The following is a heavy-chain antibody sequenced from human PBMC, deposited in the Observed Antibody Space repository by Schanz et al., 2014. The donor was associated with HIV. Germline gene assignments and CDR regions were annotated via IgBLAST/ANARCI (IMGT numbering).Heavy chain of an antibody. CDR2: INPNSGGT. Sequence: QVQLVQSGAEVKKPGASVKVSCKAPGHPFTGYYIHWVRQAPGQGLEWMGWINPNSGGTNYAPKFQGRVTMTRDTSVSTAYMEMTRLTSHDTAVYYCARLGPIVVVPGPLAWYFDLWGRGTLVTVSS. CDR3: ARLGPIVVVPGPLAWYFDL. D-gene: IGHD2-2*01. J-gene: IGHJ2*01. V-gene: IGHV1-2*02. CDR1: GHPFTGYY.